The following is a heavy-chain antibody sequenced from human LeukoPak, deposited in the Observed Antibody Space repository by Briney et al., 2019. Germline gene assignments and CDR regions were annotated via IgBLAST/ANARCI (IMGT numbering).Heavy chain of an antibody. J-gene: IGHJ4*02. Sequence: SETLSLTCDVSGYSLSRSYLWSWLRQLPGKGLNWPGSYVHGERPPYERSLKSRVSISVDTPKNQFSLRLIAAAAADSGVYYCARGQLGEFDYWGQGRLVTVSS. CDR1: GYSLSRSYL. CDR3: ARGQLGEFDY. D-gene: IGHD3-16*01. V-gene: IGHV4-38-2*01. CDR2: YVHGERP.